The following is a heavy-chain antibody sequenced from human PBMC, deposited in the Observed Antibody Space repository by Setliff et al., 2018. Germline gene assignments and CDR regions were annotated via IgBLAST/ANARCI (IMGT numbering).Heavy chain of an antibody. CDR2: IYTSGST. Sequence: KTSETLSLTCTVSGGSISSGSYYWSWIRQPAGKGLEWIGHIYTSGSTKYNPSLKSRVTISVDTSKNQFSLKLSSVTAADTAVYYCARVALVVVIRNAFDIWGQGTMVTVSS. J-gene: IGHJ3*02. CDR1: GGSISSGSYY. V-gene: IGHV4-61*09. D-gene: IGHD2-21*01. CDR3: ARVALVVVIRNAFDI.